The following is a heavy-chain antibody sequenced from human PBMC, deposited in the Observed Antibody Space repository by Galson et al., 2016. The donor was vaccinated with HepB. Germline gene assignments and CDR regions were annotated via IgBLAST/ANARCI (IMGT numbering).Heavy chain of an antibody. Sequence: SLRLSCAASGFTFSNYGMHWVRQAPGKGLEWVAVISYDGNTEYYGDAVKGRFTISRDNSKNTLYLQLNSLRPDDTAVYFCAKAGGSYSSFDPWGQGTLVTVSS. CDR2: ISYDGNTE. CDR3: AKAGGSYSSFDP. CDR1: GFTFSNYG. V-gene: IGHV3-30*18. J-gene: IGHJ5*02. D-gene: IGHD1-26*01.